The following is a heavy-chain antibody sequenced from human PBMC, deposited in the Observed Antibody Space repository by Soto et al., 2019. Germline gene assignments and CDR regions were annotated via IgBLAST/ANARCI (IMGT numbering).Heavy chain of an antibody. Sequence: EVQLVESGGGLIQPGGSLRLSCAASGFTVSSNYMSWVRQAPGKGLEWVSVIYSGGSTYYADSVKGRFTISRDNAKNTLYLQMNSLRVEDTAVYYCAADTGYHYGMDFWGQGTTVTVSS. D-gene: IGHD5-18*01. CDR3: AADTGYHYGMDF. J-gene: IGHJ6*02. CDR2: IYSGGST. V-gene: IGHV3-53*01. CDR1: GFTVSSNY.